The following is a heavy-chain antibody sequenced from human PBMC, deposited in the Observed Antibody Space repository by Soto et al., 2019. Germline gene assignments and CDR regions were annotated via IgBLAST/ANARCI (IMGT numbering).Heavy chain of an antibody. CDR2: ISSSGSTI. D-gene: IGHD3-10*01. V-gene: IGHV3-11*01. CDR1: GFTFSDYY. J-gene: IGHJ6*02. CDR3: ARDLGAGDYGSGSHYYYGMDV. Sequence: GGSLRLSCAASGFTFSDYYMSWIRQAPGKGLEWVSYISSSGSTIYYADSVKGRFTISRDNAKNSLYLQMNSLRAEDTAVYYCARDLGAGDYGSGSHYYYGMDVWGQGTTVTVSS.